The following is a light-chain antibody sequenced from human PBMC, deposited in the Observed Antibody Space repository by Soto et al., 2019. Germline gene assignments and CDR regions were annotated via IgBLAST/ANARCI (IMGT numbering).Light chain of an antibody. Sequence: EIVLTQSPGTLSLSPGERATLSCRASQSISSSNLVWYQQKPGQAPRLLIYGASSRATGIPDRFSGSGSGTDFTLTISSLEPEDFVVYFCHHCGGSQPFGQGTKVETK. CDR3: HHCGGSQP. CDR2: GAS. V-gene: IGKV3-20*01. J-gene: IGKJ1*01. CDR1: QSISSSN.